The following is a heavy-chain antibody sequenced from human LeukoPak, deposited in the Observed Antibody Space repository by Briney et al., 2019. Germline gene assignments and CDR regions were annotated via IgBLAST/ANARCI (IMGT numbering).Heavy chain of an antibody. CDR2: ISAYNGNT. D-gene: IGHD3-10*01. V-gene: IGHV1-18*01. J-gene: IGHJ4*02. Sequence: ASVKVSCKASGYTFTSYSITWVRQAPGQGLEWMGWISAYNGNTNYAQKLQGRVTMTTDTSTSTAYMELRSLTSDDTAAYYCATAPDGRYSDYWGQGTLVIVSS. CDR3: ATAPDGRYSDY. CDR1: GYTFTSYS.